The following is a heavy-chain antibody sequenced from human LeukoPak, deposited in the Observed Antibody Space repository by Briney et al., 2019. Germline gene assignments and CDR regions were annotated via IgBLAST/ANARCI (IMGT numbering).Heavy chain of an antibody. CDR3: ARAHDEGPHDAFDI. J-gene: IGHJ3*02. CDR2: IYYSGST. D-gene: IGHD1-14*01. V-gene: IGHV4-59*01. Sequence: SETLSLTCTVSGGSISSYYWSWIRQPPGKGLEWIGYIYYSGSTNYNPSLKSRVTISVDTSKNQFSLKLSSVTAADTAVYYCARAHDEGPHDAFDIWGQGTMVTVSS. CDR1: GGSISSYY.